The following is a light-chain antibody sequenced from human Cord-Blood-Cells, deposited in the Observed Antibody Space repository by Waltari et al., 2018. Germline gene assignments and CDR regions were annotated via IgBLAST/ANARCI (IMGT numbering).Light chain of an antibody. Sequence: QSVLTQPPPVSEAPRQRVTISCSGRSPNIGQKPVNWYQQLPGTAPKLLIYHDDLRPSGVSDRFSGSKSGTAASLAISGLESEDEADYYCAAWDDSLNGVVFGGGTKLTVL. CDR2: HDD. V-gene: IGLV1-36*01. CDR3: AAWDDSLNGVV. CDR1: SPNIGQKP. J-gene: IGLJ2*01.